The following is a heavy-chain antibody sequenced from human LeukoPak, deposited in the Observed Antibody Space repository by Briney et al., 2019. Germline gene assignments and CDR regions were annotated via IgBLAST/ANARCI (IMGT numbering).Heavy chain of an antibody. CDR3: ARDTGGVFNWFDP. CDR1: GGSFSGYY. J-gene: IGHJ5*02. V-gene: IGHV4-34*01. D-gene: IGHD1-14*01. Sequence: PSETLSLTCAVYGGSFSGYYWSWIRQPPGKGLEWIGEINHSGSTNYNPSLKSRVTISVDTSKNQFSLKLSSVTAADTAVYYCARDTGGVFNWFDPRGQGTLVTVSS. CDR2: INHSGST.